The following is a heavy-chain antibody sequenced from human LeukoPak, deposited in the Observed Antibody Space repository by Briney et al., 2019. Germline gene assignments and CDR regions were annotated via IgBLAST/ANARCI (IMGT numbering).Heavy chain of an antibody. CDR1: GFTFSSYS. D-gene: IGHD6-13*01. CDR3: TRDWQQLVPSRSGVRPNHWYFDL. Sequence: GGSLRLSCAASGFTFSSYSMNWLRQAPGKGLEWVSYISSSSSTIYFADSVKGRFTISRDNAKNSLYLQMNSLRAEDTAVYYCTRDWQQLVPSRSGVRPNHWYFDLWGRGTLVTVSS. V-gene: IGHV3-48*01. CDR2: ISSSSSTI. J-gene: IGHJ2*01.